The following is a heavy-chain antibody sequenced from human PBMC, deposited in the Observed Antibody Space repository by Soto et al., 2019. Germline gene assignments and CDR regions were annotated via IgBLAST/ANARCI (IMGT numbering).Heavy chain of an antibody. J-gene: IGHJ4*02. CDR3: ARDPLT. V-gene: IGHV4-31*03. CDR2: IYYSGST. Sequence: QVQLQESGPGLVKPSQTLSLTCTVSGGSISRGGYYWNWIRQHTGKGLEWIGYIYYSGSTYYNPYLKTRATISVDTSKNQSSLKLSSVTAADTAVYYCARDPLTWGQGTLVTVSS. CDR1: GGSISRGGYY.